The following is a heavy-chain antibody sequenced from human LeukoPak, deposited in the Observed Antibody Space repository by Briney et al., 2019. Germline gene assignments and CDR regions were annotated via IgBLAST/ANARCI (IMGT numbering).Heavy chain of an antibody. CDR3: ARDSTVRRVIIRGHFDY. J-gene: IGHJ4*02. CDR2: ISSSGSTI. Sequence: GGCLRLSCAASGFTFSDYYMSWIRQAAGKGLGWVSYISSSGSTIYHADSVKGRFTISRDNAKNSLYLQMNSLRAEDMAVYYCARDSTVRRVIIRGHFDYWGKEPLVTVSS. D-gene: IGHD3-10*01. CDR1: GFTFSDYY. V-gene: IGHV3-11*04.